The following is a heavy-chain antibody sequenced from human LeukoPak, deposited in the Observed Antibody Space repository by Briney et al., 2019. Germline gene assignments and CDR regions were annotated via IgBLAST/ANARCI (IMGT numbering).Heavy chain of an antibody. CDR3: ARFHKEQITMVRAEYNWFDP. V-gene: IGHV3-48*03. Sequence: PGGSLRLSCAASGFAFSSFEMTWVRQPPGKGLEWIANIGASGSPIFYADSVKGRFTISRDNAKNSLYLQMNSLRAEDTAVYYCARFHKEQITMVRAEYNWFDPWGQGTLVTVSS. CDR2: IGASGSPI. D-gene: IGHD3-10*01. J-gene: IGHJ5*02. CDR1: GFAFSSFE.